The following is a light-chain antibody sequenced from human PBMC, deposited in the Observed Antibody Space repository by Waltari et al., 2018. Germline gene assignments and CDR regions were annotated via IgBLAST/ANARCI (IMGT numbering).Light chain of an antibody. J-gene: IGKJ1*01. V-gene: IGKV4-1*01. CDR3: QQYYRSRT. CDR1: QNILYNSNDKNY. CDR2: WAS. Sequence: QNILYNSNDKNYLAWDQHKPGQPPKLLINWASTRESGVPDRFSGSGSGTDFTLTSSSLQAEDVAVYYCQQYYRSRTFGQGTKVEIK.